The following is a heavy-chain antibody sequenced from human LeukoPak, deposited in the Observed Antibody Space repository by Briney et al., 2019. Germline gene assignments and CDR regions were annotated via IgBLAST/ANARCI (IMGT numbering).Heavy chain of an antibody. J-gene: IGHJ4*02. V-gene: IGHV3-23*01. CDR1: GFTFSSYA. CDR2: ISGSGGST. CDR3: AKGEYCSSTSCQPDY. Sequence: GGSRRLSCAASGFTFSSYAMSWVRQAPGKGLEGVSAISGSGGSTYYADSVKGRFTISRDNSKNTLYLQMNSLRAEDTAVYYCAKGEYCSSTSCQPDYWGQGTLVTVSS. D-gene: IGHD2-2*01.